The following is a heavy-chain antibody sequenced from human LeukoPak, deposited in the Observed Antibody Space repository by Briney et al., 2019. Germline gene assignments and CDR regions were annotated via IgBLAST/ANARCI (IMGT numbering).Heavy chain of an antibody. Sequence: GGSLRLSCAASGFTFSDYYMSWIRQAPGKGLEWVSYISSSGSTIYYADSVKGRFTISRDNSKNTLYLQMNSLRAEDTAVYYCAKSPPYETYYFDYWGQGTLVTVSS. CDR2: ISSSGSTI. D-gene: IGHD3-3*01. J-gene: IGHJ4*02. CDR3: AKSPPYETYYFDY. V-gene: IGHV3-11*01. CDR1: GFTFSDYY.